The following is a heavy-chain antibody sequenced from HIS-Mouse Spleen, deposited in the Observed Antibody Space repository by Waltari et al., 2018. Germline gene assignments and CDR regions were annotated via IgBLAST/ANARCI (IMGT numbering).Heavy chain of an antibody. D-gene: IGHD1-26*01. J-gene: IGHJ5*02. CDR1: GGSFSGYY. CDR3: ARVVGATRAWFDP. Sequence: QVQLQQWGAGLLKPSETLSLTCAVYGGSFSGYYWSWIRQPPGTGLEWIGEINHSGSTNYNPSLKSRVTISVDTSKNQFSLKLSSVTAADTAVYYCARVVGATRAWFDPWGQGTLVTVSS. CDR2: INHSGST. V-gene: IGHV4-34*01.